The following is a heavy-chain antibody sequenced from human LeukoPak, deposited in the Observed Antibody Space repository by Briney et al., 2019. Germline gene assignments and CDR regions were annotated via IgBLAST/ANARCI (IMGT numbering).Heavy chain of an antibody. V-gene: IGHV5-51*01. J-gene: IGHJ2*01. CDR2: IYPGDYDT. CDR3: ARLPGRDFWSGYYSYWYCDL. CDR1: GYSLTSYW. Sequence: GALMTYRKGPGYSLTSYWIGLGRQMPGKGLGWMGIIYPGDYDTRYSPSLQCQVTISAAKSSSTAYLQWSSLKASDTAMYYCARLPGRDFWSGYYSYWYCDLWGRGTLVTVSS. D-gene: IGHD3-3*01.